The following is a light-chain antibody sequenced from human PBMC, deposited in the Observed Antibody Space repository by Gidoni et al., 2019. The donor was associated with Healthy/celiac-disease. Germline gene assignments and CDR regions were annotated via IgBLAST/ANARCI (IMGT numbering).Light chain of an antibody. J-gene: IGKJ2*01. V-gene: IGKV4-1*01. CDR2: WAS. Sequence: DIVMTQSPDSLAVSLGERATINCKSSQSVLYSSNNKNYLAWHQQKPGQAPKLLIYWASTRESGVPDLFSGSGSGTDFTLPISSLQAEDVAVYYCQQYYSTPYTFGQGTKLEIK. CDR3: QQYYSTPYT. CDR1: QSVLYSSNNKNY.